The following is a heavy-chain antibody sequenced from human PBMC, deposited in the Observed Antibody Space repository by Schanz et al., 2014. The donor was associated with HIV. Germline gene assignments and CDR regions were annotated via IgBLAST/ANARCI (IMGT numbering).Heavy chain of an antibody. CDR3: AKDILYDSSGLNPGWGSFDI. Sequence: EVQLVESGGHLVQPGRSLRLSCAASGFTFTDYAMHWVRQVPGKGLEWVAGISWHGYTVGYADSVKGRFTISRDNGRNSLYLQMNSLRPEDTALYYCAKDILYDSSGLNPGWGSFDIWGQGTLVTVSS. CDR2: ISWHGYTV. D-gene: IGHD3-22*01. J-gene: IGHJ3*02. CDR1: GFTFTDYA. V-gene: IGHV3-9*01.